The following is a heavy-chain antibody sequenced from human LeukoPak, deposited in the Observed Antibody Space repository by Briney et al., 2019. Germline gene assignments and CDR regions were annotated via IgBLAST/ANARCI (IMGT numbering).Heavy chain of an antibody. V-gene: IGHV3-30*03. CDR1: GFTFSSYG. CDR2: ISYDGSNK. CDR3: ARAIHYSSGWLNWFDP. J-gene: IGHJ5*02. D-gene: IGHD6-19*01. Sequence: GGSLRLSCAASGFTFSSYGMHWVRQAPGKGLEWVAVISYDGSNKYYADSVKGRFTISRDNSKNTLYLQMNSLRAEDTAVYYCARAIHYSSGWLNWFDPWGQGTLVTVSS.